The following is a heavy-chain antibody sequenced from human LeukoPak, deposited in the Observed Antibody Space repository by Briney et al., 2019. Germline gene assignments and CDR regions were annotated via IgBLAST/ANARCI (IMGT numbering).Heavy chain of an antibody. Sequence: SETLSLTCAVYGGSFSGYYWSWIRQPPGKGLEWIGEINHSGSTNYNPSLKSRVTISVDTSKNQFSLKLSSVTAVDTAVYYCAGTPDPDYYDSSGYYYVGYWGQGTLVTVSS. V-gene: IGHV4-34*01. CDR3: AGTPDPDYYDSSGYYYVGY. CDR2: INHSGST. CDR1: GGSFSGYY. D-gene: IGHD3-22*01. J-gene: IGHJ4*02.